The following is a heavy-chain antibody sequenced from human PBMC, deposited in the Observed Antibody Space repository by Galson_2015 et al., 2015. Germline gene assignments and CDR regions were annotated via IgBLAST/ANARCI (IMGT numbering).Heavy chain of an antibody. Sequence: ALRLSCAASGFNFSDYGMHWVRQAPGKGLEWVAIISYDGYIKYYADSVKGRFTLSRDNSKNRLYLQMNSLKTGDTAVYYCAKGMNYYYYYYYLGVWGQGTTVTVSS. CDR2: ISYDGYIK. CDR1: GFNFSDYG. V-gene: IGHV3-30*18. CDR3: AKGMNYYYYYYYLGV. J-gene: IGHJ6*03.